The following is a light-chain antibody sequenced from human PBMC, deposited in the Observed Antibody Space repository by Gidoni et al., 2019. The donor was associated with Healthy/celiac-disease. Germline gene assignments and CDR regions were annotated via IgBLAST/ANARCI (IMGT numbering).Light chain of an antibody. CDR3: QQYGSSASIT. Sequence: EILLTQSPGTLSLSPGERATLSCRASQSVSSSDLAWYQQKPGQAPRLLIYGASSRATGIPDRFSGSGSGTDFTLTISRLEPEDFAVYYCQQYGSSASITFGQGTRLEIK. J-gene: IGKJ5*01. CDR1: QSVSSSD. V-gene: IGKV3-20*01. CDR2: GAS.